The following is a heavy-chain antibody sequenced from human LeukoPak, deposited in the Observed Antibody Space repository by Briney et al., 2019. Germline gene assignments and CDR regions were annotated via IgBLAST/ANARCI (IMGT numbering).Heavy chain of an antibody. J-gene: IGHJ3*02. D-gene: IGHD3-16*02. CDR3: AREAEYDYVWGSYPHPHAFDI. CDR1: DGSFSGYY. V-gene: IGHV4-34*01. CDR2: INHSGST. Sequence: SETLSLTCAVYDGSFSGYYWSRIRQPPGKGLEWIGEINHSGSTNYNPSLKSRVTISLDTSKSQFSLKVRYVTAADTAVYYCAREAEYDYVWGSYPHPHAFDIWGQGTMVTVSS.